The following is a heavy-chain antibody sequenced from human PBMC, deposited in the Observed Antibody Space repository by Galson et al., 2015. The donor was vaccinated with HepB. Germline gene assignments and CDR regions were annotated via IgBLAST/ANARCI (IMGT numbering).Heavy chain of an antibody. CDR2: INPNSGGT. CDR3: ARGGDYCSGGSCYIY. J-gene: IGHJ4*02. CDR1: GYTFTGYY. Sequence: SVKVSCKASGYTFTGYYMHWVRQAPGQGLEWMGRINPNSGGTNYAQKFQGRVTMTRDTSISTAYMELSRLRSDDTAVYYCARGGDYCSGGSCYIYWGQGTLVTVSS. D-gene: IGHD2-15*01. V-gene: IGHV1-2*06.